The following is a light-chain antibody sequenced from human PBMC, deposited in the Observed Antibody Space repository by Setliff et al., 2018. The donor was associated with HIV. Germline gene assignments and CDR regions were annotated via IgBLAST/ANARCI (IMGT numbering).Light chain of an antibody. CDR2: EVS. J-gene: IGLJ1*01. CDR1: SSDVGGYNY. CDR3: SAYTTRRTYV. V-gene: IGLV2-14*01. Sequence: QSVLTQPASVSGSPGQSITISCTGTSSDVGGYNYVSWYQQHPGEAPKVVIYEVSNRPSGVSDRFSGSKSGNTASLTISGLQAEDEADYYCSAYTTRRTYVFGSGTKAPS.